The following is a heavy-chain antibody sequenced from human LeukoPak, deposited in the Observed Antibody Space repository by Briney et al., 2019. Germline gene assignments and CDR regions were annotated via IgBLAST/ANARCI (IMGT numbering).Heavy chain of an antibody. D-gene: IGHD3-3*01. Sequence: GGSLRLSCTASGFTFGDYAMSWFRQAPGKGLEWVGFIRSKAYGGTTEYAASVKGRFTISRDDSKSIAYLQMNSLKTEDTAVYYCTRHGPRSPDFWSGYHFDYWGQGTLVTVSS. J-gene: IGHJ4*02. CDR3: TRHGPRSPDFWSGYHFDY. CDR1: GFTFGDYA. V-gene: IGHV3-49*03. CDR2: IRSKAYGGTT.